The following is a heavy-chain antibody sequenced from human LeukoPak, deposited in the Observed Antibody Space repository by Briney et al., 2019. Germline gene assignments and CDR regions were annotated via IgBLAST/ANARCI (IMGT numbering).Heavy chain of an antibody. D-gene: IGHD3-3*01. J-gene: IGHJ4*02. Sequence: GGSLRLSCAASGFTFSSYSMNWVRQAPGKGLEWVSYISSSSSTIYYADSVKGRFTISRDNAKNSLYLQMNSLRAEDTAVYYCARERSLNYDFWSGYPLDYWGQGTLVTVSS. CDR1: GFTFSSYS. CDR3: ARERSLNYDFWSGYPLDY. CDR2: ISSSSSTI. V-gene: IGHV3-48*04.